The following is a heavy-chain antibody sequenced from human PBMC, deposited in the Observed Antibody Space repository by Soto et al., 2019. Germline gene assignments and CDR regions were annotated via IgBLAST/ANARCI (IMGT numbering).Heavy chain of an antibody. J-gene: IGHJ4*02. CDR3: ARGDYGTGGYPFPYFDY. CDR2: INPDSGAT. CDR1: GYSFTGYY. V-gene: IGHV1-2*02. Sequence: HEPLVQSGAEVKRPGASLKVSCKASGYSFTGYYIHWVRQAPGQGLEWMGWINPDSGATNYEQNFQGRVTLTSDTPISTSSMDLTSLTSNATSVYYCARGDYGTGGYPFPYFDYWGQAALVSVSS. D-gene: IGHD2-8*02.